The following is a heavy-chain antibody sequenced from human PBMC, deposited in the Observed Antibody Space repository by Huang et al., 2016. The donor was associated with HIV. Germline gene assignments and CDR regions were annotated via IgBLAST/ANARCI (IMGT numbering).Heavy chain of an antibody. CDR1: GGTFSSYA. Sequence: QVQLVQSGAEVKKPGSSVKVSCKAPGGTFSSYAINWVRQAPGQGPERRGGIIPVLNKPNYAPKFQGRITISADESTNTAFLELSSLISEDTAMYYCARQPSAILTEYYFDYWGQGTLVTVSS. CDR2: IIPVLNKP. CDR3: ARQPSAILTEYYFDY. J-gene: IGHJ4*02. V-gene: IGHV1-69*01. D-gene: IGHD3-3*02.